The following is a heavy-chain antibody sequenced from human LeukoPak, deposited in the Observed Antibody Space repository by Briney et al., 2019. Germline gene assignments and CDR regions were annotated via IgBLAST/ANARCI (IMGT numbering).Heavy chain of an antibody. V-gene: IGHV3-23*01. CDR1: GFTFSSYA. CDR3: VKPYYYDSSSYYLEYFQH. J-gene: IGHJ1*01. CDR2: ISGSGGST. Sequence: GGSLRLSCAASGFTFSSYAMGWVRQAPGKGLGWVSVISGSGGSTYYADSVKGRLTISRDNSKNTLYLQMNSLRAEDTAVYYCVKPYYYDSSSYYLEYFQHWGQGTLVTVSS. D-gene: IGHD3-22*01.